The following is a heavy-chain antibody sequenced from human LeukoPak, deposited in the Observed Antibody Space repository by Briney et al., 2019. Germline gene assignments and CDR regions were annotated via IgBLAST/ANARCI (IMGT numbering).Heavy chain of an antibody. CDR2: IPSDGNNK. J-gene: IGHJ4*02. D-gene: IGHD6-6*01. Sequence: PGGSLRLSCAASGFTFSSCVMHWVRQAPGKGLEWVAAIPSDGNNKYYADSVKGRFTISRDNSRNTLYLQMSSLKPEDTTVFYCARSTSSSHFDSWGQGTLVTVSS. V-gene: IGHV3-30*15. CDR3: ARSTSSSHFDS. CDR1: GFTFSSCV.